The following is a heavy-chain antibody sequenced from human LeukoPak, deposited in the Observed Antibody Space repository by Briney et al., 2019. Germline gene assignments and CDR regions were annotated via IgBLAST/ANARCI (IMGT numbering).Heavy chain of an antibody. CDR3: ARHGDYDRWFDP. D-gene: IGHD4-17*01. V-gene: IGHV1-69*06. Sequence: SVKVSCKASGGTFISYAISWVRQAPGQGLEWMGGIIPIFGTANYAQKFQGRVTITADKSTSTAYMELSSLRSEDTAVYYCARHGDYDRWFDPWGQGTLVTVSS. CDR2: IIPIFGTA. J-gene: IGHJ5*02. CDR1: GGTFISYA.